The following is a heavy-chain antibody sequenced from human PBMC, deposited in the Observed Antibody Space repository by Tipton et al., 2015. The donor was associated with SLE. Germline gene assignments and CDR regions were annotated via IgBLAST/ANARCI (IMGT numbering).Heavy chain of an antibody. CDR1: GFSVSTNY. J-gene: IGHJ6*02. D-gene: IGHD3-22*01. Sequence: SLRLSCAASGFSVSTNYMSWVRQAPGKGLEWVSVIYRGGTTYHGDSVEGRFTISRDNSKNTLYLQMNSLKTEDTAVYCCARDRYYYDSSGHYYSGSYYYGMDVWGQGTTVTVSS. CDR2: IYRGGTT. V-gene: IGHV3-53*05. CDR3: ARDRYYYDSSGHYYSGSYYYGMDV.